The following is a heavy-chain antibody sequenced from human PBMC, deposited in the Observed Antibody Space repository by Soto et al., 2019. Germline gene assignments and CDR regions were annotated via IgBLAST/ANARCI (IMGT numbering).Heavy chain of an antibody. J-gene: IGHJ4*02. D-gene: IGHD4-17*01. CDR2: IWYDGSNK. Sequence: QVHLVESGGGVVQPGTSLRLSCAVSGFTFSTYGMHWVRQAPGKGLEWVAGIWYDGSNKNYVDSVKGRFTISRANSKNTRVLQMESLRVEDTAVYYCAREGRDYVEAYWGQGTLVTVSS. V-gene: IGHV3-33*01. CDR3: AREGRDYVEAY. CDR1: GFTFSTYG.